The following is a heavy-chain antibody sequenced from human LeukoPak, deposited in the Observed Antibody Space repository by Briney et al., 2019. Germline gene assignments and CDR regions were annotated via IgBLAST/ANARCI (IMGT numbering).Heavy chain of an antibody. V-gene: IGHV4-39*01. CDR3: ARHVGGRIAAAIHPDFDY. Sequence: SETLSLTCTVSGGSISCSSYYWGWIRQPPGKGLECIGSIYYSGSTYYNPSLKSRVTISVDTSKNQFSLKLSSVTAADTAVYYCARHVGGRIAAAIHPDFDYWGQGTLVTVSS. J-gene: IGHJ4*02. CDR1: GGSISCSSYY. CDR2: IYYSGST. D-gene: IGHD2-2*01.